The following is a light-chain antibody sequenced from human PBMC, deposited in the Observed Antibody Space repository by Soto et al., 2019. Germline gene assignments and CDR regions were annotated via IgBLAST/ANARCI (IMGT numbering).Light chain of an antibody. CDR3: AAWDDSLNGV. V-gene: IGLV1-44*01. CDR1: SCNIGNNT. CDR2: SNN. Sequence: QSVLTQPPSAVGTPGQTVTISCSGSSCNIGNNTENWYQQLPATAPTLLIYSNNLRPSGVTDRFSGSTSGTSAYLAITGLQSEDEADYYCAAWDDSLNGVFGGGTKLTVL. J-gene: IGLJ3*02.